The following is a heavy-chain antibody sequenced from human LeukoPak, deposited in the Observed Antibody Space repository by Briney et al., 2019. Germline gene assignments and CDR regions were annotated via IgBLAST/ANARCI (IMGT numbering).Heavy chain of an antibody. V-gene: IGHV1-8*01. D-gene: IGHD6-19*01. CDR1: GYSFTNFD. Sequence: GASVKVSCKASGYSFTNFDINWVRQATGQGLEWMGWMNPNSGNKGYAKKFQGRVTMTMNTSITTAYMELSSLRSEDTAVYYCARGPQWRGDYYYMDVWGRGTTVIVSS. J-gene: IGHJ6*03. CDR2: MNPNSGNK. CDR3: ARGPQWRGDYYYMDV.